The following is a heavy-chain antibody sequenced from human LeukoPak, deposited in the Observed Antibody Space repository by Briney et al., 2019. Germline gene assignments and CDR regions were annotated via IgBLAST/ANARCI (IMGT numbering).Heavy chain of an antibody. V-gene: IGHV1-8*01. CDR2: MNPENGKT. D-gene: IGHD6-13*01. CDR3: ATHRIAAAGIWGHYYYYGMDV. Sequence: GASVKVSCEASGYTFTSNDINWVRQATGQGLEWMGWMNPENGKTGSAQKFQGRVTMTEDTSTDTAYMELSSLRSEDTAVYYCATHRIAAAGIWGHYYYYGMDVWGQGTTVTVSS. CDR1: GYTFTSND. J-gene: IGHJ6*02.